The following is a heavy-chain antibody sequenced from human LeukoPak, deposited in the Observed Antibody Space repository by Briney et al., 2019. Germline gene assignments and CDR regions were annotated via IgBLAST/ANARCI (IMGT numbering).Heavy chain of an antibody. CDR2: INPNSGGT. V-gene: IGHV1-2*02. CDR1: GYTFTGYY. J-gene: IGHJ3*02. Sequence: ASVKVSCNASGYTFTGYYMHWGRQAPGQGLEWMGWINPNSGGTNYAQKFQGRVTMIRDTSISTAYMELSRMRSDDTAVYYCARGSSSLKSDAFDIWGQGTMVTVSS. D-gene: IGHD6-6*01. CDR3: ARGSSSLKSDAFDI.